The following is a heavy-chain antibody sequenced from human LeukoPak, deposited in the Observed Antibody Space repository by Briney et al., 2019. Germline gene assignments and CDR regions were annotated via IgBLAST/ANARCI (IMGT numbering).Heavy chain of an antibody. D-gene: IGHD2-2*01. J-gene: IGHJ5*02. CDR3: ARVSPIYQLFFWFDP. CDR2: INANNGDT. CDR1: GYTFTDYY. Sequence: ASVKVSCKASGYTFTDYYVHWVRQAPGQGLEWMGWINANNGDTNYAQKFQGRVTMTRDTSISTAYMDLTRLRSDDAAVYYCARVSPIYQLFFWFDPWGQGTLVTVSS. V-gene: IGHV1-2*02.